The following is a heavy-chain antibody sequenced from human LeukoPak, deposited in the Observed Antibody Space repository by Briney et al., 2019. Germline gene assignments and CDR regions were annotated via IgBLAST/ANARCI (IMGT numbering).Heavy chain of an antibody. Sequence: PSETLSLTCTVSGGSISSYYWSWIRQPPGKGLEWIGYIYYSGSTNYNPSLKSRVTISVDTSKNQFSLKLSSVTAADTAVYYCARVGDSSGYYRYYFDYWGQGTLVTVSS. D-gene: IGHD3-22*01. CDR1: GGSISSYY. CDR3: ARVGDSSGYYRYYFDY. J-gene: IGHJ4*02. V-gene: IGHV4-59*01. CDR2: IYYSGST.